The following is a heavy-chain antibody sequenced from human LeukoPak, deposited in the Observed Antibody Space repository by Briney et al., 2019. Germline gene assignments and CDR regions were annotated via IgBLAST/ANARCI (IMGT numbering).Heavy chain of an antibody. CDR3: AKSSCTTTCDFDY. D-gene: IGHD2-2*01. J-gene: IGHJ4*02. CDR1: GFRFSNYA. Sequence: GGSLRLSCAASGFRFSNYAMSWVRQAPGKGLEWVSGISGNDGDTYYADSVKGRFTISRDNSKNTLYVQMNNLRAEDTAVYYCAKSSCTTTCDFDYWGQRALVTVSS. CDR2: ISGNDGDT. V-gene: IGHV3-23*01.